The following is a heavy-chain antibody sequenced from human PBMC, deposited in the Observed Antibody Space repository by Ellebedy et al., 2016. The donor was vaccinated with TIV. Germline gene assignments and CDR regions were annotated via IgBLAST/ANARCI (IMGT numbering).Heavy chain of an antibody. V-gene: IGHV3-74*01. Sequence: PGGSLRLSCAASGFTFSSYWMHWVRQAPGKGLVWVSRINSDGSSTSYADSVKGRFTISRDNAKNTLYLQMNSLRAEDTAVYYCASVVEDIVATTIRVYWGQGTLVTVSS. CDR1: GFTFSSYW. D-gene: IGHD5-12*01. CDR3: ASVVEDIVATTIRVY. CDR2: INSDGSST. J-gene: IGHJ4*02.